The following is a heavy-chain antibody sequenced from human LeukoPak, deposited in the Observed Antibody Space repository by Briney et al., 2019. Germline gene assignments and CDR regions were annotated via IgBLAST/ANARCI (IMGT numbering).Heavy chain of an antibody. D-gene: IGHD3-10*01. J-gene: IGHJ6*02. CDR2: MNPNSGNT. V-gene: IGHV1-8*02. CDR3: AGDYYGSGSYYGVDV. Sequence: ASVKVSCKASGYTFTSYYIHWVRQAPGQGLEWMGWMNPNSGNTGYAQKFQGRVTMTRNTSISTAYMELSSLRSEDTAVYYCAGDYYGSGSYYGVDVWGQGTTVTVSS. CDR1: GYTFTSYY.